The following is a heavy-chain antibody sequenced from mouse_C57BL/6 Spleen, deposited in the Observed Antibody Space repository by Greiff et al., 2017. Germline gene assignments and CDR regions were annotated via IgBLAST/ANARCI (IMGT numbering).Heavy chain of an antibody. D-gene: IGHD2-5*01. V-gene: IGHV5-9*01. CDR2: ISGGGGNT. J-gene: IGHJ4*01. Sequence: EVKLMESGGGLVKPGGSLKLSCAASGFTFSSYTMSWVRQTPEKRLEWVATISGGGGNTYYPDSVKGRVTISRDNAKNTLYLQMSSLRSEDTALYYCARHNSNYAMDYWGQGTSVTVSS. CDR3: ARHNSNYAMDY. CDR1: GFTFSSYT.